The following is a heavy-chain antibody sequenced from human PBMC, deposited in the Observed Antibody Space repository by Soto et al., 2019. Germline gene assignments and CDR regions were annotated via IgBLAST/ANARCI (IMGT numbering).Heavy chain of an antibody. V-gene: IGHV3-7*05. CDR1: GFTFSSYW. J-gene: IGHJ4*02. CDR2: IRQDGSEK. D-gene: IGHD5-18*01. CDR3: VRSKGGYSYGTPFDY. Sequence: GGSLRLSCAASGFTFSSYWMTWVRQAPGKGLEWVANIRQDGSEKFYVDSVKGRFTTSRDNAENSLYLQMNSLRPEDTALYYCVRSKGGYSYGTPFDYWGQGTLVTVSS.